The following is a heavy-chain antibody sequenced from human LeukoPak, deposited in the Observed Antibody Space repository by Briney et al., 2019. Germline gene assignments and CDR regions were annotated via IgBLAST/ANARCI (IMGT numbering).Heavy chain of an antibody. Sequence: ASVKVSCKASGYTFTSSGFSWVRQAPGQGFEWMGWINVNRGNTNFAQKFQGRVTLTTDTSTSTASMELRSLRSDDTAVYYCVRDWDYSFDYWGQGTLVTVSS. CDR1: GYTFTSSG. J-gene: IGHJ4*02. V-gene: IGHV1-18*01. CDR2: INVNRGNT. D-gene: IGHD1-26*01. CDR3: VRDWDYSFDY.